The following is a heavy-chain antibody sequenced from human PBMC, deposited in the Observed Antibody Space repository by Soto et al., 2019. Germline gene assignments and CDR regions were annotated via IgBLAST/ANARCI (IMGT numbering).Heavy chain of an antibody. CDR3: ASEVSTDCSSTSFYPREIYYYADGMDV. D-gene: IGHD2-2*01. CDR1: GGTFSSYA. J-gene: IGHJ6*02. Sequence: QVQLVQSGAEVKKPGSSVKVSCKASGGTFSSYAISWVRQAPGQGIAWMGGVIPIFGTANYAQKFQVRVTMTADKATSTAYMELNNLPSEDTAVYYGASEVSTDCSSTSFYPREIYYYADGMDVCGQGTTVTVSS. V-gene: IGHV1-69*06. CDR2: VIPIFGTA.